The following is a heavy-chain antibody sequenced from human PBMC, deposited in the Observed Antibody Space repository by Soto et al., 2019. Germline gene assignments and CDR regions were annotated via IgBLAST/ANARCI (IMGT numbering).Heavy chain of an antibody. J-gene: IGHJ3*02. CDR3: ARALILTGYYIHDAFDI. Sequence: SETLSLTCSVSGVSTSNHYWTWIRKPPGQGPEWIGCIYYRGTTNYNASFNSRVTISVDTSKNQFSLKLTSVTTADTAVYYCARALILTGYYIHDAFDIWGQGTMVTVSS. V-gene: IGHV4-59*11. CDR1: GVSTSNHY. D-gene: IGHD3-9*01. CDR2: IYYRGTT.